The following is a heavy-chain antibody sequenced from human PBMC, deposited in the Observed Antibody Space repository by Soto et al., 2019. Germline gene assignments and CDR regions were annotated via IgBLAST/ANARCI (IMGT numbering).Heavy chain of an antibody. CDR2: IYDSGRT. Sequence: SETLSLTCSVSCDSLKNHYWACIRHSAGKGLEWIVNIYDSGRTNYSPALKSRVSMSVDTSKNLFSLKMNSVTAEDTAVYYCERSSMVPVDYFDFWAKGSVVT. D-gene: IGHD3-10*01. J-gene: IGHJ4*02. CDR1: CDSLKNHY. CDR3: ERSSMVPVDYFDF. V-gene: IGHV4-59*11.